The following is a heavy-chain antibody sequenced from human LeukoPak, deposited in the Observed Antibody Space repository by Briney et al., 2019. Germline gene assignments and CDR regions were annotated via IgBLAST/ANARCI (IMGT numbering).Heavy chain of an antibody. CDR2: IKRDGSEK. CDR3: AKARGYYGSGSYGVGFDY. Sequence: GGSLRLSCAASGFTFSSYWMTWVRQAPGKGLEWVANIKRDGSEKHYVDSVKGRFTISRDNAKNSLYLQMNSLRAEDTALYYCAKARGYYGSGSYGVGFDYWGQGTLVTVSS. D-gene: IGHD3-10*01. J-gene: IGHJ4*02. V-gene: IGHV3-7*03. CDR1: GFTFSSYW.